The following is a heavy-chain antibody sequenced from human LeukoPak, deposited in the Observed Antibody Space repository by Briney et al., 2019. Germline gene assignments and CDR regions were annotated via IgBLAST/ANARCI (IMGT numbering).Heavy chain of an antibody. CDR1: GYTFTSYG. J-gene: IGHJ6*03. CDR2: ISAYNGNT. Sequence: ASVKVSCKASGYTFTSYGISWVRQAPGQGLEWMGWISAYNGNTNYAQKLQGRVTMTTDTSTSTAYMELRSLRSDDTAVYYCGRDRSGYDSDYYYYDMDVWGKGTTVTVSS. V-gene: IGHV1-18*01. D-gene: IGHD5-12*01. CDR3: GRDRSGYDSDYYYYDMDV.